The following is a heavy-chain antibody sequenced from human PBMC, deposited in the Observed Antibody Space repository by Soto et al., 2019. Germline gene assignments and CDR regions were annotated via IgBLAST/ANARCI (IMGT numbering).Heavy chain of an antibody. CDR1: GPTFNDHY. CDR3: RSFFAVVGTHSYSFDY. D-gene: IGHD3-3*01. J-gene: IGHJ4*02. CDR2: IRNKANSYTT. Sequence: GGSLRLSCEASGPTFNDHYMDWVRQPPGKGLEWVGRIRNKANSYTTEYAPSVKGRFTISRDDSKNSLYLQMNSLKNEDTAVYYCRSFFAVVGTHSYSFDYWGQGTLVTVSS. V-gene: IGHV3-72*01.